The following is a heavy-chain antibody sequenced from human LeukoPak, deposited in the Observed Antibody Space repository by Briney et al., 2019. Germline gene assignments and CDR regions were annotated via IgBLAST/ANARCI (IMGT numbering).Heavy chain of an antibody. J-gene: IGHJ4*02. Sequence: GGSLRLSCAASGFTFSTYGMHWVRQAPGKGLEWVAVISYDGSNKYYADSVKGRFTISRDNSKNTLYLQMNSLRAEDTAVYYCANSIAAAGTNYWGQGTLVTVSS. D-gene: IGHD6-13*01. CDR1: GFTFSTYG. CDR2: ISYDGSNK. CDR3: ANSIAAAGTNY. V-gene: IGHV3-30*18.